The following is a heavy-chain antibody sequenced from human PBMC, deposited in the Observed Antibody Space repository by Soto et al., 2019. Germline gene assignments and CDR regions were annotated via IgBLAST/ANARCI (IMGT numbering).Heavy chain of an antibody. CDR3: AKEDIVVVPAAMGGEFDY. J-gene: IGHJ4*02. D-gene: IGHD2-2*01. CDR2: ISGSGGST. CDR1: GFTFSSYA. Sequence: GGSLRLSCAASGFTFSSYAMSWVRQAPGKGLEWVSAISGSGGSTYYANSVKGRFTISRDNSKNTLYLQMNSLRAEDTAVYYCAKEDIVVVPAAMGGEFDYWGQGTLVTVSS. V-gene: IGHV3-23*01.